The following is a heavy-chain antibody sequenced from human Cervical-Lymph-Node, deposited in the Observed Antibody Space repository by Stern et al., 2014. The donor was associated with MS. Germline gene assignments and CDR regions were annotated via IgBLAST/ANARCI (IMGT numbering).Heavy chain of an antibody. CDR2: VGPMVAIP. Sequence: VQLVESGAEVKKPGSSVKVSCKASGVTFTSYGIRWVRQAPGQGLEWMGGVGPMVAIPNYAQKFQGRVKIIADESTSTVYKELSSQRSEDTAVYYCAKRRYSKSPGEFDPWGQGTLVTVSS. D-gene: IGHD6-13*01. J-gene: IGHJ5*02. CDR3: AKRRYSKSPGEFDP. CDR1: GVTFTSYG. V-gene: IGHV1-69*01.